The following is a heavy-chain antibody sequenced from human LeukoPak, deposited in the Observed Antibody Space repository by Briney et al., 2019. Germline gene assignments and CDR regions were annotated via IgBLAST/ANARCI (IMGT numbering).Heavy chain of an antibody. Sequence: SETLSLTCAVYGGSFSGYYWSWIRQPPGKGLEWIGEINHSGSTNYNPSLKSRVTISVDTSKNQFSLKLSSVTAADTAVYYCARGRYYGSGSSYACYYYYGMDVWGQGTTVTVSS. V-gene: IGHV4-34*01. J-gene: IGHJ6*02. CDR1: GGSFSGYY. CDR2: INHSGST. CDR3: ARGRYYGSGSSYACYYYYGMDV. D-gene: IGHD3-10*01.